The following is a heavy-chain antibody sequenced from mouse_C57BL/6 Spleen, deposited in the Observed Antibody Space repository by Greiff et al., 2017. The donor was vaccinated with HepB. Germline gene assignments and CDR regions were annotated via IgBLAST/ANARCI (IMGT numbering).Heavy chain of an antibody. V-gene: IGHV14-1*01. CDR3: TSGEGYPHYYAMDY. D-gene: IGHD2-3*01. CDR2: IDPEDGDT. J-gene: IGHJ4*01. Sequence: EVQLQQSGAELVRPGASVKLSCTASGFNIKDYYMHWVKQRPEQGLEWIGRIDPEDGDTEYAPKFQGKATMTADTSSNTAYLQLSSLTSEDTAVYYCTSGEGYPHYYAMDYWGQGTSVTVSS. CDR1: GFNIKDYY.